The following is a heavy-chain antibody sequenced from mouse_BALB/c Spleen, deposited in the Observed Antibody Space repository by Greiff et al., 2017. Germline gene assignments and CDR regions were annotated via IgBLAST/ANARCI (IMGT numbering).Heavy chain of an antibody. CDR2: ISSGGSYT. J-gene: IGHJ4*01. Sequence: VMLVESGGDLVKPGGSLKLSCAASGFTFSSYGMSWVRQTPDKRLEWVATISSGGSYTYYPDSVKGRFTISRDNAKNTLYLQMSSLKSEDTAMYYCARQTTAMDYWGQGTSVTVSS. CDR1: GFTFSSYG. CDR3: ARQTTAMDY. D-gene: IGHD5-5*01. V-gene: IGHV5-6*02.